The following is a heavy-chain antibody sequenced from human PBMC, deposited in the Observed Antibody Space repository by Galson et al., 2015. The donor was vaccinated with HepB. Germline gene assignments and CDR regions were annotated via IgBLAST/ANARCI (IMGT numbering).Heavy chain of an antibody. CDR3: AHRRVGCCSGWNEGLVDF. CDR1: GFSLSTPGVG. J-gene: IGHJ4*02. D-gene: IGHD6-19*01. V-gene: IGHV2-5*02. CDR2: IYWDNDK. Sequence: PALVKPTPTLTLTCTFSGFSLSTPGVGVGWVRQSPGKALEWLALIYWDNDKRYSPSLRSRLTITKDTSKDQVVLTMTDMDSVDTATYYCAHRRVGCCSGWNEGLVDFWGQGTLVTVSS.